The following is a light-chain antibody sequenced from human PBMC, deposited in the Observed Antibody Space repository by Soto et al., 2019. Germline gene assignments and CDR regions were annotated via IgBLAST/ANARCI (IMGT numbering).Light chain of an antibody. V-gene: IGKV1-5*03. CDR1: QSISSW. Sequence: DIQMTQSPSTLSASVGDRVTCTCRASQSISSWLAWYQQKPGKAPKLLIYKASSLESGVPSRFSGSGSGTEFTLTISSLQPDDFATYYCQQYNSYPWTFGQGTKVEIK. J-gene: IGKJ1*01. CDR3: QQYNSYPWT. CDR2: KAS.